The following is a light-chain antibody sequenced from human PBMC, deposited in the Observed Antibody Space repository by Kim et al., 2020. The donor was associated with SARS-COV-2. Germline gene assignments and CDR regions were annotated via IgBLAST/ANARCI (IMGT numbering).Light chain of an antibody. J-gene: IGKJ5*01. V-gene: IGKV1-17*01. CDR2: GAS. Sequence: GSVGDRVTITCRASQDIRNDLGWYQQNPGRAPKRLIYGASSVQSGVPSRFSGSGSETEFTLTISSVQPEDFATYFCLQHSTYPITFGQGTRLEIK. CDR3: LQHSTYPIT. CDR1: QDIRND.